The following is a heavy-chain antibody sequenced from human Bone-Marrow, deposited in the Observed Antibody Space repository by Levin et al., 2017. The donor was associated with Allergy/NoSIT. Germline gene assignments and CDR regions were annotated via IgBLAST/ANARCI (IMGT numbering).Heavy chain of an antibody. D-gene: IGHD2-8*02. J-gene: IGHJ4*02. CDR1: EFPVSRHF. Sequence: PGESLKISCAVSEFPVSRHFMTWVRQGPGKGPEWVAVIYSGGDTSYAASVRGRFTISRDSSRNTLNLQMNSLTVEDTAVYYCARKTDTGGSGGDFWGQGTLVTVSS. CDR3: ARKTDTGGSGGDF. CDR2: IYSGGDT. V-gene: IGHV3-53*01.